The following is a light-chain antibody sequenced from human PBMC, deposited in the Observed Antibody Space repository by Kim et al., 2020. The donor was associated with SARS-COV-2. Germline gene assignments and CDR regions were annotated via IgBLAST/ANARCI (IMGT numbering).Light chain of an antibody. Sequence: SALVGDRVTITCRASQSISTWVGWYQQKPGKAPNLLIFKASSLESGVPSRFSGSGSGTEFSLTISSLHPDDFVTYYCQKYKSYPYTFGQGTSWRS. CDR3: QKYKSYPYT. J-gene: IGKJ2*01. CDR1: QSISTW. V-gene: IGKV1-5*03. CDR2: KAS.